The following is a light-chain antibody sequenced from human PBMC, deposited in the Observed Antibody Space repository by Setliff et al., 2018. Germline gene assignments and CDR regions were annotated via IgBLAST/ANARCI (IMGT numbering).Light chain of an antibody. V-gene: IGLV2-8*01. J-gene: IGLJ1*01. CDR1: SSDVGGYNR. CDR2: EVT. CDR3: GSYAGYNNFYV. Sequence: ALAQPPSASGSPGQSVTISCTGTSSDVGGYNRVSWYQQYPGKAPKVMIYEVTKRPSGVPDRFSGSKSGNTASPTVSGLQAEDEGDYYCGSYAGYNNFYVFGTGTKVTVL.